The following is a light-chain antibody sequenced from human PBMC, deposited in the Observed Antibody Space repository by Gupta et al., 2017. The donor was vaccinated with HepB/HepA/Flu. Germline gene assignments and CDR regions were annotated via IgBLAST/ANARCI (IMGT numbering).Light chain of an antibody. V-gene: IGKV3-11*01. CDR3: QQRRNWPPLT. Sequence: IALTQTPATLSLSPGERATLSCRASQSVSNYLAWYQQKPGQAPRLLIYEASNRATGIPARFSGSGYGTDFTLTISSLEPEDFAVYYCQQRRNWPPLTFGGGTKVEIK. CDR2: EAS. CDR1: QSVSNY. J-gene: IGKJ4*01.